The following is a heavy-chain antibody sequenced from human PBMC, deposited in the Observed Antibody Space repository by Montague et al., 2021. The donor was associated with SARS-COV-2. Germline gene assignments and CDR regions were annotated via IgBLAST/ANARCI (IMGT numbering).Heavy chain of an antibody. CDR3: ARGRQHFNMIVVVMTGGEYYFDY. Sequence: SETRSLTCAVYGGSFSDYFWTWTRQPPGKGLEWIGEINHRGTSNYNPSLKSRVSISVDTSKSQFSLYLGSVTAADTAVYYCARGRQHFNMIVVVMTGGEYYFDYWGQGTLVTVSS. J-gene: IGHJ4*02. CDR1: GGSFSDYF. CDR2: INHRGTS. D-gene: IGHD3-22*01. V-gene: IGHV4-34*01.